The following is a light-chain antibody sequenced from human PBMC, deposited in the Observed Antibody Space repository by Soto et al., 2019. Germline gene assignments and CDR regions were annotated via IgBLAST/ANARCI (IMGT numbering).Light chain of an antibody. CDR2: GAS. Sequence: EIVLTQSPGTLSLSPGERATLSCRASQSVSSSYLAWYQQKPGQAPRLLIHGASSRATGIPDRFRGSGSGRDFALTIRRLEPEDFAVYYCQQYGSSSIFTFGPGTKVDIK. J-gene: IGKJ3*01. CDR3: QQYGSSSIFT. V-gene: IGKV3-20*01. CDR1: QSVSSSY.